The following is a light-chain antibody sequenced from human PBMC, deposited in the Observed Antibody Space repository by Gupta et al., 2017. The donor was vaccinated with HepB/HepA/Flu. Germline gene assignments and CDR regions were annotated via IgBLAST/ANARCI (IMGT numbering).Light chain of an antibody. Sequence: DSVVTHSPYSLSVSLGDRATINCKSSQSGFHSSNNKNYLSWYQQKPGQPPKLFIYWASIRESGVPDRFSGRGYGADFTLTISSRQAEDVAVYYCQQNNSSPWTFGHGTKVEIK. CDR3: QQNNSSPWT. CDR1: QSGFHSSNNKNY. CDR2: WAS. V-gene: IGKV4-1*01. J-gene: IGKJ3*01.